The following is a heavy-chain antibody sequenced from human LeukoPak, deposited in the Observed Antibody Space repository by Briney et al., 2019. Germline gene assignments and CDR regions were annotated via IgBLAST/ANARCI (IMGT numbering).Heavy chain of an antibody. CDR2: IIPIFGTA. Sequence: SVTVSCKASGGTFSSYAISWVRQAPGQGLEWMGGIIPIFGTANYAQKFQGRVTITADESTSTAYMELSSLRSEDTAVYYCAREAMYSSSPFSDYYYYYGMDVWGQGTTVTVSS. V-gene: IGHV1-69*13. CDR1: GGTFSSYA. D-gene: IGHD6-13*01. J-gene: IGHJ6*02. CDR3: AREAMYSSSPFSDYYYYYGMDV.